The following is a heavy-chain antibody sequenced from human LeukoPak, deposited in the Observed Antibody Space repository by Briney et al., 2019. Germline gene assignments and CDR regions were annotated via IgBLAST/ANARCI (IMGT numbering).Heavy chain of an antibody. CDR2: IYYSGST. J-gene: IGHJ6*02. Sequence: PSETLSLTCTVSGGSVSSGSYYWSWIRQPPGKRLEWIGYIYYSGSTNYNPSLKSRVTISVDTSKNQFSLKLSSVTAADTAVYYCARERVVPAARKKYYYYGMDVWGQGTTVTVSS. CDR3: ARERVVPAARKKYYYYGMDV. CDR1: GGSVSSGSYY. V-gene: IGHV4-61*01. D-gene: IGHD2-2*01.